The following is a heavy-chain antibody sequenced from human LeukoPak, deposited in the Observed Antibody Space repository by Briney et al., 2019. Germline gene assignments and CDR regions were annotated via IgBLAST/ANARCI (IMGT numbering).Heavy chain of an antibody. J-gene: IGHJ3*02. Sequence: GGSLRLSCAASGFTFSSYAMHWVRQAPGKGLEWVALISYDGSNKYYADSVKGRFTISRDNAKNSLYLQMNSLRAEDTAVYYCARTMDILTGYYKGLDAFDIWGQGTMVTVSS. V-gene: IGHV3-30-3*01. CDR1: GFTFSSYA. CDR2: ISYDGSNK. CDR3: ARTMDILTGYYKGLDAFDI. D-gene: IGHD3-9*01.